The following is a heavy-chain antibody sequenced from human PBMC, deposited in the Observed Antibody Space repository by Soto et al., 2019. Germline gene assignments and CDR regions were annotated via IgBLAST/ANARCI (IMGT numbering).Heavy chain of an antibody. CDR2: ISNDGNRQ. J-gene: IGHJ3*02. V-gene: IGHV3-30-3*01. Sequence: GPLRLSCVASGFSFSSQAMHWSRQAPGKGLEWVAAISNDGNRQLYADSVKDRFTISRDNSRNTLDLQMNNLRTEDTGVYFCARDIYSYGSVGTPDIWGQGTMVTVSS. CDR1: GFSFSSQA. CDR3: ARDIYSYGSVGTPDI. D-gene: IGHD5-18*01.